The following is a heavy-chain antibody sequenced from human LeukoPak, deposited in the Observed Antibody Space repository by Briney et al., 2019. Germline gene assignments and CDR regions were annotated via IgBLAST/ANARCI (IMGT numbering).Heavy chain of an antibody. CDR2: IIPIFGTA. D-gene: IGHD2-2*01. CDR1: GGTFSSYA. Sequence: ASVKVSCKASGGTFSSYAISWVRQAPGQGLEWMGGIIPIFGTANYAQKFQGRVTITADESTSTAYMELSSLRSEDTAVYYCARSKDIVVVPAAPVVYNWFDPWGQGTLVTVSS. J-gene: IGHJ5*02. CDR3: ARSKDIVVVPAAPVVYNWFDP. V-gene: IGHV1-69*01.